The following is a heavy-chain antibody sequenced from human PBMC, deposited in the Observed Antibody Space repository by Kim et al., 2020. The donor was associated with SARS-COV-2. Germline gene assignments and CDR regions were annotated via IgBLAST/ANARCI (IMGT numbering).Heavy chain of an antibody. Sequence: PSFQGQVTISADKSISTAYLQWSSLKASDTAMYYCARPAFYCSGGSCFDYWGQGTLVTVSS. J-gene: IGHJ4*02. CDR3: ARPAFYCSGGSCFDY. D-gene: IGHD2-15*01. V-gene: IGHV5-51*01.